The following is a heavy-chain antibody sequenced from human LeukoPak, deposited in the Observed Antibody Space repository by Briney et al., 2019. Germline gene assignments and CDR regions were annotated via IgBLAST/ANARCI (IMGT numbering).Heavy chain of an antibody. D-gene: IGHD3-16*01. V-gene: IGHV4-61*02. J-gene: IGHJ4*02. CDR2: IYTSGST. Sequence: SEPLSLTCTVSGGSISSGSYYWSWIRQPAGKGLEWIGRIYTSGSTNYNPSLKSRVTISVDTSKNQFSLKLSSVTAADTAVYYCARGGLQRGGGDFDYWGQGTLVTVSS. CDR1: GGSISSGSYY. CDR3: ARGGLQRGGGDFDY.